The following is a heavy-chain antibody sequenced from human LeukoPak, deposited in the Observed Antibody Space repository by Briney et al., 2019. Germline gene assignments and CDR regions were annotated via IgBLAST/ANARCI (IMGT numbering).Heavy chain of an antibody. CDR2: MNPNSGNT. D-gene: IGHD2-8*01. V-gene: IGHV1-8*01. CDR3: VRGRGNGRPENYFDY. J-gene: IGHJ4*02. CDR1: GCTFTSYD. Sequence: ASVKVSCMASGCTFTSYDINWVRLATGQGLEWMGWMNPNSGNTGYTQKFQGRVTMTRNTSINTAYMELSSLRSEDTAVYYCVRGRGNGRPENYFDYWGQGTLVTVSS.